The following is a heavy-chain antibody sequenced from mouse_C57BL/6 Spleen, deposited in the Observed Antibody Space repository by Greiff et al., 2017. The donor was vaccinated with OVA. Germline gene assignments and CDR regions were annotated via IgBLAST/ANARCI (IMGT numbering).Heavy chain of an antibody. V-gene: IGHV3-6*01. CDR3: ARERGTMVYYFDY. CDR1: GYSITSGYY. CDR2: ISYDGSN. Sequence: VQLKQSGPGLVKPSQSLSLTCSVTGYSITSGYYWNWLRQFPGNKLEWMGYISYDGSNNYNPSLKNRISITRDKAKNQFFLKLNTVTTEDTATYYSARERGTMVYYFDYWGQGTTLTVSS. D-gene: IGHD1-1*02. J-gene: IGHJ2*01.